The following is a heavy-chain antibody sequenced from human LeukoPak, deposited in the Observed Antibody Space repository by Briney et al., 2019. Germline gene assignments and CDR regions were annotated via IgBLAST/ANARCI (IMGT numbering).Heavy chain of an antibody. V-gene: IGHV3-11*01. CDR3: ARVRGSYSFDY. J-gene: IGHJ4*02. D-gene: IGHD1-26*01. CDR1: GFTFSDYY. CDR2: ISNSGTII. Sequence: GGSLRLSCAASGFTFSDYYMSWTRQAPGKGLEWVSYISNSGTIIHDTDSVKGRFTISRDNAKNSLFLQMNSLRAEDTAVYYCARVRGSYSFDYWGQGTLLTVSS.